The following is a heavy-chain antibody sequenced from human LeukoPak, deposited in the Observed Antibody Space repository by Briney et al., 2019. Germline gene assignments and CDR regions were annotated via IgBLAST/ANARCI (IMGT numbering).Heavy chain of an antibody. J-gene: IGHJ3*02. CDR2: IYYSGST. CDR3: ARSTWLDGAFDI. Sequence: SETLSLTCTVSDGSISSYYWGWIRQPPGKGLEWIGSIYYSGSTYYNPSLKSRVTISVDTSKNQFSLKLSSVTAADTAVYYCARSTWLDGAFDIWGQGTMVTVSS. D-gene: IGHD6-19*01. V-gene: IGHV4-39*01. CDR1: DGSISSYY.